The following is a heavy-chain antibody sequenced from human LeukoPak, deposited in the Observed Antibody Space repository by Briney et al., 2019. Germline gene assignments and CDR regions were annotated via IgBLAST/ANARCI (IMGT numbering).Heavy chain of an antibody. Sequence: SETLSLTCTVSGGSISSYYWSWIRQPAGEGLEWIGRIYSSGRTHYNPSLKSRVTISVDTSKNQFSLKLSSVTAADTAVYYCARTASGARGYYFDYWGQGTLVTVSS. CDR3: ARTASGARGYYFDY. CDR2: IYSSGRT. D-gene: IGHD5-18*01. V-gene: IGHV4-4*07. J-gene: IGHJ4*02. CDR1: GGSISSYY.